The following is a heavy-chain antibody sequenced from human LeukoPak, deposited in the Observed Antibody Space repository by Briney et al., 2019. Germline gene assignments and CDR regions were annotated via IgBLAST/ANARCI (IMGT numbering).Heavy chain of an antibody. V-gene: IGHV1-2*02. Sequence: ASVKVSCKASGYTFTGYYMHWVRQAPGQGLEWMGWINPNGGGTTYAQKFQGRVTLTRDTSINTAYMELSNLRSDDTAVYYCARDLNALGVAAAGPYFDNWGQGTLVTVSS. D-gene: IGHD6-13*01. CDR1: GYTFTGYY. CDR2: INPNGGGT. J-gene: IGHJ4*02. CDR3: ARDLNALGVAAAGPYFDN.